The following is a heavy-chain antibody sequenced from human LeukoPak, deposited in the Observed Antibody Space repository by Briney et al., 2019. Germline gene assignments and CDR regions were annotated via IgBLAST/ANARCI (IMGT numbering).Heavy chain of an antibody. CDR3: ARGRRKGYFDY. D-gene: IGHD1-14*01. J-gene: IGHJ4*02. CDR2: IYYSGST. V-gene: IGHV4-39*01. CDR1: GGSISSSSYY. Sequence: SETLSLTCTVSGGSISSSSYYWGWIRQPPGKGLEWIGSIYYSGSTYYNPSLKSRVTISVDTSKNQFSLKLSSVTAADTAVYYCARGRRKGYFDYWGQGTLATVSS.